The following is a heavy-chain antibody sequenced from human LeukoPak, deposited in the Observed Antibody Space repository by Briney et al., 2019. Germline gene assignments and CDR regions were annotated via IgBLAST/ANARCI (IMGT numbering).Heavy chain of an antibody. D-gene: IGHD2-2*01. CDR3: ARAQRYCAGTSCYAPVAY. CDR2: MNPNSGNT. V-gene: IGHV1-8*01. CDR1: GYTFTSYD. J-gene: IGHJ4*02. Sequence: GASVKVSCKASGYTFTSYDINWVRQATGQGPEWMGWMNPNSGNTDYAPKFQGRVTMTRNTSITTAYMELSSLRSEDTAVYYCARAQRYCAGTSCYAPVAYWGQGTLVTVSS.